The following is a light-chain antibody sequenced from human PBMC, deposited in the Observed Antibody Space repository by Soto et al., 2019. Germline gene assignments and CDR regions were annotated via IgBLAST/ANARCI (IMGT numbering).Light chain of an antibody. CDR3: VSYTARSSYV. V-gene: IGLV2-14*01. CDR2: DIN. CDR1: SSDIGGYIF. Sequence: ALTQPASVSGSPGQSITVSCTGTSSDIGGYIFVSWYQQHPGKAPKLMIYDINNRPSGVSKRFSGSKSGNTASLTISGLQAEDEADYYCVSYTARSSYVFGTGTKLTVL. J-gene: IGLJ1*01.